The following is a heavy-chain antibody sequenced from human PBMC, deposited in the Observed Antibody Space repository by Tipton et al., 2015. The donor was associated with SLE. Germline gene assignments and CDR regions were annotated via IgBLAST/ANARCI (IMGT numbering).Heavy chain of an antibody. CDR1: VGSFSGYY. D-gene: IGHD5-12*01. CDR3: AKGGYTGSHYYIDY. V-gene: IGHV4-34*01. Sequence: TLRLSCAVNVGSFSGYYWTWVRQPPGKGLEWIGEINDSGSSNYNPSLKSRLTFSVDTSKKQFSLKFSSMTAADTAVYYCAKGGYTGSHYYIDYWGQGTRVTVSS. J-gene: IGHJ4*02. CDR2: INDSGSS.